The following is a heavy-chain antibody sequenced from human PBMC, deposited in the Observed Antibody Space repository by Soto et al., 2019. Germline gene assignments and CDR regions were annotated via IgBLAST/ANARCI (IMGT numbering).Heavy chain of an antibody. CDR1: GITFGSRA. CDR3: AKATATGGGAFDI. CDR2: ILVDGRT. V-gene: IGHV3-23*01. J-gene: IGHJ3*02. D-gene: IGHD2-8*02. Sequence: GSLRPSCVASGITFGSRAMSWVRQAQGKGLEWVSTILVDGRTFYVDSVKGRFTISRDNSKNTVYLQMNSLTAGDTALYYCAKATATGGGAFDICGQGTMVTVSS.